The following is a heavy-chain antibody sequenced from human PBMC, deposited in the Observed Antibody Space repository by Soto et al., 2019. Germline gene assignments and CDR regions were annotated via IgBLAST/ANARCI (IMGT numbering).Heavy chain of an antibody. Sequence: SVKVSCKASGGTFSSYTISWVRQAPGQGLEWMGRITPILGIANYAQKFQGRVTITADKSTSTAYMELSSLRSEDTAVYYCAREGGVAAPFDYWGQGTTVTVSS. J-gene: IGHJ4*02. CDR2: ITPILGIA. V-gene: IGHV1-69*04. D-gene: IGHD2-15*01. CDR3: AREGGVAAPFDY. CDR1: GGTFSSYT.